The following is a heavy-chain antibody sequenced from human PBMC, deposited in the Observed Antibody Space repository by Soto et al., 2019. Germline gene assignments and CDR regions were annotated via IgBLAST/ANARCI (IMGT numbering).Heavy chain of an antibody. Sequence: EVQLLESGGGLVQPGGSLRLSCAASGFTFSSYAMSWVRQAPGKGLEWVSAISGSGGSTYYADSVKGRFTISRDNYKNTLYLKMNRLRAEDTAVYYCAKDEGPYGRNWFDPWGQGTLVTVSS. CDR3: AKDEGPYGRNWFDP. J-gene: IGHJ5*02. D-gene: IGHD1-26*01. CDR2: ISGSGGST. V-gene: IGHV3-23*01. CDR1: GFTFSSYA.